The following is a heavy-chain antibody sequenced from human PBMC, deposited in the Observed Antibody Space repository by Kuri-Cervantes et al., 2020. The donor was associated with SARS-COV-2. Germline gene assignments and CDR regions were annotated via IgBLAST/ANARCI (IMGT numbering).Heavy chain of an antibody. CDR1: GFTFSSYW. V-gene: IGHV3-74*01. J-gene: IGHJ4*02. CDR2: INSDGSST. Sequence: GGSLRLSCAASGFTFSSYWMHWVRQAPGKGLVWVSRINSDGSSTSYADSVKGRFTISRDNAKNTLYLQMNSLRAEDTAVYYCAKAAFLKLPDYWGQGTLVTDSS. CDR3: AKAAFLKLPDY. D-gene: IGHD3-3*01.